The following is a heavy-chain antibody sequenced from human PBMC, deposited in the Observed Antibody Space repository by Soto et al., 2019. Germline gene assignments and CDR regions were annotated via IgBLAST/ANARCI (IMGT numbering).Heavy chain of an antibody. CDR3: AGITYYDILTGYRPGGFDP. J-gene: IGHJ5*02. D-gene: IGHD3-9*01. Sequence: SETLSLTCAVYGGSFSDYYWSWIRQPPGKGLEWIGEINHNGRTNYNPSLKSRVTMSLDTSKNQFSLRLSSVTAADTAVYYCAGITYYDILTGYRPGGFDPWGQGTLVTVSS. V-gene: IGHV4-34*01. CDR1: GGSFSDYY. CDR2: INHNGRT.